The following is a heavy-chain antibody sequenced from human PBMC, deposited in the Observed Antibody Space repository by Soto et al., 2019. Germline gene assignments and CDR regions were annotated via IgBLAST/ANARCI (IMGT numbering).Heavy chain of an antibody. J-gene: IGHJ4*02. D-gene: IGHD1-1*01. Sequence: SETLSLTCTVSGGSISSYYWSWIRQPPGKGLEWIGYIYYSGNTNYNPSLKSRVIISVDTSKNQFSLKLSSVTAADTAVYYCARRYGYSFDYWGQGTLVTVSS. CDR1: GGSISSYY. CDR2: IYYSGNT. CDR3: ARRYGYSFDY. V-gene: IGHV4-59*08.